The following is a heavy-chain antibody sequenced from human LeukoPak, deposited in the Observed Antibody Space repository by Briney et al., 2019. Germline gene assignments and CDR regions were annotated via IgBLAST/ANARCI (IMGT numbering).Heavy chain of an antibody. CDR2: IKQDGSEK. J-gene: IGHJ4*02. CDR3: ACLKGSDY. D-gene: IGHD5/OR15-5a*01. Sequence: GGSLRLSCAASGFTFSSYWMSWIRQAPGKGLEWVANIKQDGSEKYYVDSVRGRFTISRDNVKNSLYLQMNSLRAEDTAVYYCACLKGSDYWGQGTLVTVSS. V-gene: IGHV3-7*02. CDR1: GFTFSSYW.